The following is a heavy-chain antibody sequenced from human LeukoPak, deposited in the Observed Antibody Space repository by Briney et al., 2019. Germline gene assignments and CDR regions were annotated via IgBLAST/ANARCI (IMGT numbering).Heavy chain of an antibody. CDR2: IYTSGST. V-gene: IGHV4-4*07. CDR3: ARIHYDFWSGYYFDF. Sequence: SETLSLTCTASGGSISSYYWSWIRQPAGKGLEWIGRIYTSGSTNYNPSLKSRVTMSVDTSKNQFSLKLSSVTAADTAVYYCARIHYDFWSGYYFDFWGQGTLVTVSS. D-gene: IGHD3-3*01. CDR1: GGSISSYY. J-gene: IGHJ4*02.